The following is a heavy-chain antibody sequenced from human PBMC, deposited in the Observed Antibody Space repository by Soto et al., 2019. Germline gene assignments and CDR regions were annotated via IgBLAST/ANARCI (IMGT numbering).Heavy chain of an antibody. CDR1: SGSFCGFY. Sequence: PSEPLSLTCSIYSGSFCGFYWSWIRQPPGKRLEWIGEISQSGSTNYNPSLKSRVSISVDTSKNQFSLNLTSVTAADTAVYYCARAPKVSGSSQTRPDFWGQGALVTVSS. V-gene: IGHV4-34*01. D-gene: IGHD6-6*01. CDR3: ARAPKVSGSSQTRPDF. CDR2: ISQSGST. J-gene: IGHJ4*02.